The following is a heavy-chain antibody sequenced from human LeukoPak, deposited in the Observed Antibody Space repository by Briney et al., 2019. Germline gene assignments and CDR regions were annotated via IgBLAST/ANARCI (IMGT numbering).Heavy chain of an antibody. CDR1: GFTFSSYG. Sequence: GGSLRLSCAASGFTFSSYGMHWVRQPPGKGLVWVSHINSDGSDINYAGSVKGRFTISRDNAKNTLYLQMNSLRVEDTALYYCGRGKSPAAVDDWGQGTLVTVPS. V-gene: IGHV3-74*01. D-gene: IGHD2-2*01. CDR2: INSDGSDI. CDR3: GRGKSPAAVDD. J-gene: IGHJ4*02.